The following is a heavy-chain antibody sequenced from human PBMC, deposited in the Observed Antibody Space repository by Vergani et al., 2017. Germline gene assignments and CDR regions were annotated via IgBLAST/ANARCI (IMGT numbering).Heavy chain of an antibody. CDR1: GFTFSNAW. CDR2: IKSKTDGGTT. J-gene: IGHJ6*02. V-gene: IGHV3-15*01. D-gene: IGHD3-3*01. CDR3: TTGSGYYTAYYYYYGMDV. Sequence: EVQLVESGGGLVKPGGSLRLSCAASGFTFSNAWMSWVRQAPGKGLEWVGRIKSKTDGGTTDYAAPVKGRFTISRDDSKNTLYLQMNSLKTEDTAVYYCTTGSGYYTAYYYYYGMDVWGQGTTVTVSS.